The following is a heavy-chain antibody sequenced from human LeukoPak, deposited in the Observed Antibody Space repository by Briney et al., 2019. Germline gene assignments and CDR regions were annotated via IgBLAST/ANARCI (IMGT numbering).Heavy chain of an antibody. CDR1: GGSISTSNYY. J-gene: IGHJ4*02. V-gene: IGHV4-39*01. D-gene: IGHD3-10*01. CDR2: MYYGGST. Sequence: SETLSLTCTVSGGSISTSNYYWGWIRQPPGKGLEWIGSMYYGGSTYYNPALQSRVTISVDTSKNQFSLRLTSVTAADTAVYYCARMGVWFGEGNLSGYFVYWGQEILVTVSS. CDR3: ARMGVWFGEGNLSGYFVY.